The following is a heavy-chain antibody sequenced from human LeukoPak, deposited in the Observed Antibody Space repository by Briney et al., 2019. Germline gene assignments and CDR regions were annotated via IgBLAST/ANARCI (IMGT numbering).Heavy chain of an antibody. CDR2: INSDGSST. V-gene: IGHV3-74*01. CDR1: GFTFSSYW. Sequence: PGGSLRLSCAASGFTFSSYWMHWVRQAPWKGLVWVSRINSDGSSTSYADSVKGRFTISRDNAKNTLYLQMNSLRAEDTAVYYCARDQRRPAPETFDIWGQGTMVTVSS. J-gene: IGHJ3*02. CDR3: ARDQRRPAPETFDI.